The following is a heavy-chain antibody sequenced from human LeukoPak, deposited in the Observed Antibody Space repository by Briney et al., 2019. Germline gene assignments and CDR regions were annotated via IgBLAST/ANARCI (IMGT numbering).Heavy chain of an antibody. V-gene: IGHV3-30*14. CDR1: GFTFSNYA. D-gene: IGHD3-10*01. Sequence: PGGSPRLSCAASGFTFSNYAMHWVRQAPGKGLEWVAVISDDGNNKHYADSVKGQFTISRDNSKNTLYLQMNSLRAEDTAVYHCARDLPYYYGSGSLVRGMDVWGQGTTVTVSS. CDR2: ISDDGNNK. CDR3: ARDLPYYYGSGSLVRGMDV. J-gene: IGHJ6*02.